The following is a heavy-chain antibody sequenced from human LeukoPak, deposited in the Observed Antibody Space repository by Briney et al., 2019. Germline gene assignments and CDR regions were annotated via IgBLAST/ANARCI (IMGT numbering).Heavy chain of an antibody. Sequence: PGGSLRLSCAASGFTFSSYAMNWVRQAPGKGLDWVSAISHSGATTYYADSVKGRFTISRDNAKNSLYLQMNSLRAEDTAVYYCARDQGGVGYWGQGTLVTVSS. D-gene: IGHD3-16*01. J-gene: IGHJ4*02. CDR3: ARDQGGVGY. V-gene: IGHV3-23*01. CDR2: ISHSGATT. CDR1: GFTFSSYA.